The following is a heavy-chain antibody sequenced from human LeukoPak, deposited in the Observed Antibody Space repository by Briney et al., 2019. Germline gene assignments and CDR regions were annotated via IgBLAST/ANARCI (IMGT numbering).Heavy chain of an antibody. J-gene: IGHJ4*02. CDR2: VSGNGGNT. CDR1: GCAFSSYT. Sequence: GGSLRLSCAASGCAFSSYTMTWVRQAPGKGLQWVSAVSGNGGNTFHADSVRGRFIISRDNSKNTLYLQMNSLRAEDTAVYYCAKGICSGGSCSSDYWGQGTLVTVSS. V-gene: IGHV3-23*01. D-gene: IGHD2-15*01. CDR3: AKGICSGGSCSSDY.